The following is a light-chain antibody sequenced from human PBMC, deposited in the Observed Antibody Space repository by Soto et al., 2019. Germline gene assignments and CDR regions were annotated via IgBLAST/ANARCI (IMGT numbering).Light chain of an antibody. CDR2: DVI. CDR1: SSDLGGYNY. V-gene: IGLV2-14*03. Sequence: QSALTQPASVSGCPGQSITISCTGTSSDLGGYNYVSWYQQHPGNAPKLMIYDVIDGPSGVSTRCSGSNSGNTASLAISGRQAEDEADFYCASYASSNTVLFGGGTQLPVL. CDR3: ASYASSNTVL. J-gene: IGLJ2*01.